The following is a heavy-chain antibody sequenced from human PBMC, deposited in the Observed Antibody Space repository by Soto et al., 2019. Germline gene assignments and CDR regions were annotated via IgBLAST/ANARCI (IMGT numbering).Heavy chain of an antibody. V-gene: IGHV3-30*18. CDR2: ISYDGSNK. CDR1: GFTFSSYG. Sequence: GGSLRLSCAASGFTFSSYGMHWVRQAPGKGLEWVAVISYDGSNKYYADSVKGRFTISRDNSKNTLYLQMNSLRAEDTAVYYCAKDYGSGSYYNMDYWGQGTLVTVSS. CDR3: AKDYGSGSYYNMDY. D-gene: IGHD3-10*01. J-gene: IGHJ4*02.